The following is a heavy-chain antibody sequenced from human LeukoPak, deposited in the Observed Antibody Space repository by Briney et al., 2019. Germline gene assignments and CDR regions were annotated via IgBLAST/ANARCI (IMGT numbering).Heavy chain of an antibody. J-gene: IGHJ3*02. CDR2: IYPVDSDT. CDR1: GYSFATFW. V-gene: IGHV5-51*01. Sequence: GESLKISCKGSGYSFATFWIAWVRQVPGKGLEWIGVIYPVDSDTRYSPSFQGQVTISVDKSTSTAYLQWSSLKASDTAMYYCAKTNYYETSGWASGLSPFDMWGRGTMVTVSS. CDR3: AKTNYYETSGWASGLSPFDM. D-gene: IGHD3-22*01.